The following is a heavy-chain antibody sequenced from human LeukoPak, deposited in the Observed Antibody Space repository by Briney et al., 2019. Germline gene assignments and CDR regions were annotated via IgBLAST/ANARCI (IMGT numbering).Heavy chain of an antibody. CDR2: INPSGST. Sequence: SETLSLTCAVFGGSLSGYYWNWIRQPPGKGLEWIGDINPSGSTNYSPSLKSRVTISVDTSKNQFSLKLCSVTAADTAVYYCARRVVRGVIKYWGQGTLVTVSS. V-gene: IGHV4-34*01. J-gene: IGHJ4*02. CDR3: ARRVVRGVIKY. CDR1: GGSLSGYY. D-gene: IGHD3-10*02.